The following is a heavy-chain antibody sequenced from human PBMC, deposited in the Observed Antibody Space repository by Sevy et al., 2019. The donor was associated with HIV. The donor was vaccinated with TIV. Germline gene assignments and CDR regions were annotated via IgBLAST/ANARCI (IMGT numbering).Heavy chain of an antibody. Sequence: GESLKISCVASGFTFSTYGMHWVRQAPGKGLEWVAVIWYNGINKYYANSVKGRFTIFRDNSRNTLDLQMNSLTVEDTAVYYCARERGPFDAFDIWGQGTMVTVSS. V-gene: IGHV3-33*01. J-gene: IGHJ3*02. D-gene: IGHD3-10*01. CDR1: GFTFSTYG. CDR3: ARERGPFDAFDI. CDR2: IWYNGINK.